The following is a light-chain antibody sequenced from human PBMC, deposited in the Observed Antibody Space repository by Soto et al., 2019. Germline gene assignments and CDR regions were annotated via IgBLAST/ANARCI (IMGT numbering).Light chain of an antibody. J-gene: IGKJ5*01. CDR2: GAS. CDR3: LQHNNWPIT. Sequence: IVLTHSPGTLSLSPWLRSSLYCSSSQAISGNYLAWYQHKPGQAPRLLMYGASSRATGIPDRFSGSGSGTDFTLTISRLEPEDFAVYYCLQHNNWPITFGQGTRLE. V-gene: IGKV3D-20*02. CDR1: QAISGNY.